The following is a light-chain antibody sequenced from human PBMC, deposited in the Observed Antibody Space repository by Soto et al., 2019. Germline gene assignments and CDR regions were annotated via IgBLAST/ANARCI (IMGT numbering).Light chain of an antibody. CDR2: EVN. Sequence: QSVLTQPASVSGSPGQTITISCTGSSSDVGGYNYVSWYQQHPGKAPKLMIYEVNNRPSGVSHRFSGSKSGNTASLTISGLQAEDEADYYCSSFTGSSTQVLGGGTKVTVL. V-gene: IGLV2-14*01. CDR3: SSFTGSSTQV. CDR1: SSDVGGYNY. J-gene: IGLJ3*02.